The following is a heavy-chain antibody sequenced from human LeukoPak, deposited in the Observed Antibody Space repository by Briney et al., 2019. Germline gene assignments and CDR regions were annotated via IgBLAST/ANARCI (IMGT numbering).Heavy chain of an antibody. CDR2: INPNSGGA. V-gene: IGHV1-2*02. CDR3: AREGDSSADAFDI. CDR1: GFPFNGYY. J-gene: IGHJ3*02. Sequence: ASVKVACKASGFPFNGYYMHWVRQAPGRGLEWMGWINPNSGGANYAQKFQGRVTMTRDTSISTAYMELRRLRSDDTAVYHCAREGDSSADAFDIWGQGTIVTVSS. D-gene: IGHD3-22*01.